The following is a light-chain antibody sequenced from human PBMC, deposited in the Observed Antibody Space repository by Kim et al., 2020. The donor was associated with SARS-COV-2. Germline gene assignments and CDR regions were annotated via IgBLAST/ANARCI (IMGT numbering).Light chain of an antibody. J-gene: IGKJ5*01. CDR2: GAS. CDR1: QSVSSSY. CDR3: QQYGSSLIT. Sequence: EIVLTQSPGTLSLSPGERATLSCRASQSVSSSYFAWYQQRPGQAPSLLIYGASSRATGIPDRFSGSGSGTDFTLTINRLEPEDCAVYYCQQYGSSLITFGQGTRLEIK. V-gene: IGKV3-20*01.